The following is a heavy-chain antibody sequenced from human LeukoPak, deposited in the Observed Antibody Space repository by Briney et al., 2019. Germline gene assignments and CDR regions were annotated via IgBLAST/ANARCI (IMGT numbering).Heavy chain of an antibody. J-gene: IGHJ4*01. D-gene: IGHD6-13*01. V-gene: IGHV3-7*01. CDR1: GFTFTDFW. CDR2: IRQDGSEK. Sequence: GGSLRLSCEVSGFTFTDFWMNWVRQAPGKGPEWVASIRQDGSEKTYVDSVKGRFTISRDNTKNSLSLQLNGLRAEDTAVNYCARDGTAPGLYFDLWGQGTLVTVSS. CDR3: ARDGTAPGLYFDL.